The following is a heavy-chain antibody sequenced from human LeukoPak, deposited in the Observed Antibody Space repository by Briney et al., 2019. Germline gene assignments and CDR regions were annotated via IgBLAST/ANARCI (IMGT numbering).Heavy chain of an antibody. Sequence: PGGSLRLSCAASGFTFSSYSMNWVRQAPGKGLEWVSAISGSGGSTYYADSVKGRFTISRDNSKNTLYLQMNSLRAEDTAVYYCAKGTPSEQWLVDDAFDIWGQGTMVTVSS. D-gene: IGHD6-19*01. CDR1: GFTFSSYS. CDR3: AKGTPSEQWLVDDAFDI. CDR2: ISGSGGST. V-gene: IGHV3-23*01. J-gene: IGHJ3*02.